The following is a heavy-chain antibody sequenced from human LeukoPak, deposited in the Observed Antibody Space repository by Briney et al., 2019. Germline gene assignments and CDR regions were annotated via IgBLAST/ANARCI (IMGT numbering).Heavy chain of an antibody. Sequence: PGGSLRLSCAASGFTFDDYAMHWVRQAPGKGLEWVSGISWNSGSIGYADSVKGRFTISRDNAKNSLYLQMNSLRAEDTALYYCAKDKDGLYGSGSCFDYWGQGTLVTVSS. J-gene: IGHJ4*02. CDR3: AKDKDGLYGSGSCFDY. V-gene: IGHV3-9*01. CDR2: ISWNSGSI. D-gene: IGHD3-10*01. CDR1: GFTFDDYA.